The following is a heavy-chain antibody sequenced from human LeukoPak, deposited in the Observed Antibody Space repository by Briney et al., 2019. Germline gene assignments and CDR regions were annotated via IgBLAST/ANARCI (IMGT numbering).Heavy chain of an antibody. CDR3: AKGRPQYGSNSFEFDY. J-gene: IGHJ4*02. CDR2: ISYDGSNK. Sequence: GGSLSLSCAASGFTFSSYGMHWVRQAPGKGLEWVAVISYDGSNKYYADSVKGRFTISRDNSKNTLYLQMNSLRAEDTAVYYCAKGRPQYGSNSFEFDYWGQGTLVTVSS. CDR1: GFTFSSYG. D-gene: IGHD4-23*01. V-gene: IGHV3-30*18.